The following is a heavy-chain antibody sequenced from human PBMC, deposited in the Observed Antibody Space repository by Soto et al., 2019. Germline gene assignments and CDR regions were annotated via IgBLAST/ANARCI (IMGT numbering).Heavy chain of an antibody. V-gene: IGHV3-23*01. CDR3: ATSRGDGDPNGD. CDR2: IIGSGLRT. J-gene: IGHJ4*02. CDR1: GFTFSNFG. D-gene: IGHD2-8*01. Sequence: EVHLLESGGGLVQPGGSLRLSCAVSGFTFSNFGMSWVRQAPGKGLEWVSGIIGSGLRTFYADSVKGRFTISRDNSKNTLYLQMNYLRVEDTAVYYCATSRGDGDPNGDWGQGALVTVSS.